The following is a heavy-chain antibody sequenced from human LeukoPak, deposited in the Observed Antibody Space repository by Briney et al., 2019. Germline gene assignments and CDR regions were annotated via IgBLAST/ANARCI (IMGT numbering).Heavy chain of an antibody. CDR3: GKKAFGPTPFDY. Sequence: PGRSLRLSCAASGFTFSSYGMHWVRQAPGKGLEWVAVISYDGSNKYYADSVKGRFTISRDNSKNTLYLQMNSLRAEDTVVYYCGKKAFGPTPFDYWGQGTLVTVSS. J-gene: IGHJ4*02. D-gene: IGHD2/OR15-2a*01. CDR1: GFTFSSYG. V-gene: IGHV3-30*18. CDR2: ISYDGSNK.